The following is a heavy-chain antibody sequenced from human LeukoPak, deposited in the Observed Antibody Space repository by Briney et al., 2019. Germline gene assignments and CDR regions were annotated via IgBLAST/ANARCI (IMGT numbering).Heavy chain of an antibody. CDR3: ARGSLGDGSLLVDY. D-gene: IGHD1-26*01. CDR1: GFPSRGYG. J-gene: IGHJ4*02. Sequence: GGPRSSSGEAPGFPSRGYGMHWSGKAPGKGLGGFSRINSDGSDITYADSVKGRFTISRDNAKNTVYLQMNSLRAEDTAVYYCARGSLGDGSLLVDYWGQGALVTVSS. V-gene: IGHV3-74*01. CDR2: INSDGSDI.